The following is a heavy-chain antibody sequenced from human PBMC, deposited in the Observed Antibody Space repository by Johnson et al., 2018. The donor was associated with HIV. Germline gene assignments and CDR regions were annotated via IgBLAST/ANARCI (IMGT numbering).Heavy chain of an antibody. Sequence: QVQLVEYGGGWVKPGGSLSLSCAASGFTFSDSYMNWIRQAPGKGLEWVSYISGSDGAIWYADSVKGRFTVSRDNAKNSFYLQMNSLRAEDTAVYYCARSVNAGRPFDIWGQGTLVTVSS. D-gene: IGHD2-8*01. CDR2: ISGSDGAI. V-gene: IGHV3-11*04. CDR1: GFTFSDSY. CDR3: ARSVNAGRPFDI. J-gene: IGHJ3*02.